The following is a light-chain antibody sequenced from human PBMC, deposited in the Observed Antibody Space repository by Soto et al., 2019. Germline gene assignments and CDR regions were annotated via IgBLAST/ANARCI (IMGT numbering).Light chain of an antibody. CDR2: AAS. V-gene: IGKV3-20*01. Sequence: ESIWTPSPDTLSLSPGESATLSCRASQTVSSNYVAWCHQRPGQAPRLLIYAASTRAAGIPDSFSGSGSGTDFTLPITRLQPEDSAVYVCKQYTGPPTAFGPG. J-gene: IGKJ3*01. CDR3: KQYTGPPTA. CDR1: QTVSSNY.